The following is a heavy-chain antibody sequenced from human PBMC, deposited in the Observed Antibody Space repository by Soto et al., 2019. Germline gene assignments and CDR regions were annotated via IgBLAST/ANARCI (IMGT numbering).Heavy chain of an antibody. CDR2: INPNSGGT. CDR1: GYTFTGYY. J-gene: IGHJ6*02. V-gene: IGHV1-2*02. CDR3: AREDGSGTWYGMDV. D-gene: IGHD3-10*01. Sequence: ASVKVSCKASGYTFTGYYMHWVRQAPGQGLEWMGWINPNSGGTNYTQKFQGRVTMTRDTSISTAYMELSRLRSDDTAVYYCAREDGSGTWYGMDVRGQRSAVTVSS.